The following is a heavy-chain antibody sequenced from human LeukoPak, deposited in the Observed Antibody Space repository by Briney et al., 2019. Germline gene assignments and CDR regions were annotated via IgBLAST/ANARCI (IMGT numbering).Heavy chain of an antibody. CDR1: GFTFTSYW. D-gene: IGHD5/OR15-5a*01. Sequence: PGGSLRLSCAASGFTFTSYWTHCVRQAPGKGLVWVSRISPDGSSVLYADSVKGRFTISRDNARNTLYLQMNSLRGDDTAVYYFARVSVCPRCHFDYWGQGTLVTVSS. J-gene: IGHJ4*02. CDR2: ISPDGSSV. CDR3: ARVSVCPRCHFDY. V-gene: IGHV3-74*01.